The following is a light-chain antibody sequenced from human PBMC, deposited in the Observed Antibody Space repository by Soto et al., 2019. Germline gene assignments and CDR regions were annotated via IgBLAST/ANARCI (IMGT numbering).Light chain of an antibody. CDR1: QNINTW. J-gene: IGKJ1*01. CDR2: KAS. V-gene: IGKV1-5*03. Sequence: DIQMTQSPSTLSASVGDRVTITCRASQNINTWLAWYHQKPGKAPKLLIYKASTLESGVPSRFSGSRSGTEFTLTISSLQPDDFATYYCQQYNTYQGTFGQGTKVEI. CDR3: QQYNTYQGT.